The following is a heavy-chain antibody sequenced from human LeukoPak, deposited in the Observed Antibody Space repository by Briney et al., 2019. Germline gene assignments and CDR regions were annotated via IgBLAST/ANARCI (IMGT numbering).Heavy chain of an antibody. Sequence: SETLSLTCAVSGGSISSGGYYWSWIRQPPGKGLEWIGEINHSGSTNYNPSLKSRVTISVDTSKNQFSLKLSSVTAADTAVYYCARGPKLLYFDYWGQGTLVTVSS. CDR3: ARGPKLLYFDY. J-gene: IGHJ4*02. V-gene: IGHV4-34*01. CDR1: GGSISSGGYY. D-gene: IGHD4-23*01. CDR2: INHSGST.